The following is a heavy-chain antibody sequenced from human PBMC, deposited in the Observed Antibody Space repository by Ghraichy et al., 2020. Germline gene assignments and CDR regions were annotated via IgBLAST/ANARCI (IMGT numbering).Heavy chain of an antibody. J-gene: IGHJ6*02. Sequence: SCAASGFTFSSYWMSWVRQAPGKGLEWVANIKQDGSEKYYVDSVKGRFTISRDNAKNSLYLQMNSLRAEDTAVYYCARDWQWRAYYYYYGMDVWGQGTTVTVSS. D-gene: IGHD6-19*01. V-gene: IGHV3-7*01. CDR1: GFTFSSYW. CDR2: IKQDGSEK. CDR3: ARDWQWRAYYYYYGMDV.